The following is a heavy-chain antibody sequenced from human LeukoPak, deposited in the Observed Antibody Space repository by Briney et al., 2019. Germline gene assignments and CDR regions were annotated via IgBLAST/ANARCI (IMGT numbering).Heavy chain of an antibody. V-gene: IGHV4-61*02. J-gene: IGHJ4*02. Sequence: SETLSLTCTVSGGSISSGSYYWSWIRQPAGKGLEWIGRIYTSGSTNYNPSLKSRVTISVDTSKNQFSLKQSSVTAADTAVYYCAGERKGDSSGYYFDYWGQGTLVTVSS. D-gene: IGHD3-22*01. CDR1: GGSISSGSYY. CDR3: AGERKGDSSGYYFDY. CDR2: IYTSGST.